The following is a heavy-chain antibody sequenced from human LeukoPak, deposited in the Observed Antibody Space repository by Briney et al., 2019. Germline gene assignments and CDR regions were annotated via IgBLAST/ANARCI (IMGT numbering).Heavy chain of an antibody. V-gene: IGHV6-1*01. D-gene: IGHD6-13*01. CDR2: TYYRSKWYN. J-gene: IGHJ5*02. CDR1: GDSVSSNSAA. Sequence: SQTLSLTCAISGDSVSSNSAAWNWIRQCPSRGLEWLGRTYYRSKWYNDYAVSVKSRITINPDTSKNQFSLQLNSVTPEDTAVYYCARVVAAAAINWFDPWGQGALVTVSS. CDR3: ARVVAAAAINWFDP.